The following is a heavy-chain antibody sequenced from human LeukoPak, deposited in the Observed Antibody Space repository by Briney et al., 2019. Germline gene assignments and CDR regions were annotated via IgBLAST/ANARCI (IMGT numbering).Heavy chain of an antibody. D-gene: IGHD3-22*01. J-gene: IGHJ4*02. V-gene: IGHV3-23*01. CDR2: ISGSGGST. CDR1: GFTFSSYA. CDR3: AKQYYYDSSGKDY. Sequence: PGRSLRLSCAVSGFTFSSYAMSWVRQAPGKGLEWVSGISGSGGSTYYAGSVKGRFTISRDKSKNTLYLQMNSLRAEDTAVYYCAKQYYYDSSGKDYWGQGTLVTVSS.